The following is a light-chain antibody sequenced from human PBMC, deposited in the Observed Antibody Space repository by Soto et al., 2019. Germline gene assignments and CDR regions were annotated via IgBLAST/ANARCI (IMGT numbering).Light chain of an antibody. V-gene: IGKV1-39*01. CDR3: QQGYSSPPT. Sequence: DIQMTQSPASLSASVGDRVTITCRTSQSISNYLNWYQQKPGKAPNLLIYTASSLQSGVPSRFSGSGSGTDFTLTINSLQPEDFAVYYCQQGYSSPPTFGGGTKVEIK. J-gene: IGKJ4*01. CDR2: TAS. CDR1: QSISNY.